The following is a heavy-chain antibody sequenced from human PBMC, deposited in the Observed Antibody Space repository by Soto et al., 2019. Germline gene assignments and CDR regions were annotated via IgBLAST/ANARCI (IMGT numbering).Heavy chain of an antibody. D-gene: IGHD5-12*01. CDR1: GFTFRSYN. CDR2: ISSSSSTI. V-gene: IGHV3-48*02. Sequence: DVQLVESGGGLVQPGGSLRLSCAASGFTFRSYNMNWVRQAPGKGLDWVSYISSSSSTIYYADSVKGRFTISRDNAKNSLYLQMNSLRDDDTAMYYWARGGTIAVTTIGDYWGQGTLVTVSS. J-gene: IGHJ4*01. CDR3: ARGGTIAVTTIGDY.